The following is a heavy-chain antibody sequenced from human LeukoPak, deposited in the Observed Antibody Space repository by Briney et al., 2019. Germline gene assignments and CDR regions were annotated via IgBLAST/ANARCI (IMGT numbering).Heavy chain of an antibody. Sequence: SVKVSCKASGGTFSSYAISWVRQAPGQGLEWMGRIIPILGIANYAQKFQGRVTITADKSTSTAYMELSSLRSEDTAVYYCARDLKDYYGMDVWGQGTTVTVSS. CDR2: IIPILGIA. CDR1: GGTFSSYA. J-gene: IGHJ6*02. CDR3: ARDLKDYYGMDV. V-gene: IGHV1-69*04. D-gene: IGHD3-9*01.